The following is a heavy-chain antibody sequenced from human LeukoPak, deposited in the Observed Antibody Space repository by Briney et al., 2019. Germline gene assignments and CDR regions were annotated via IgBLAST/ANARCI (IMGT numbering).Heavy chain of an antibody. V-gene: IGHV3-66*01. D-gene: IGHD4-17*01. Sequence: PGGSLRLSCAASEFSVGSNYMTWVRQAPGKGLEWVSLIYNGGSTYYADSVKGRFTISRDNSKNTLYLQMNSLRAEDTAVYYCAREATNYGDHTMMIWGQGTLVTVSS. CDR2: IYNGGST. J-gene: IGHJ4*02. CDR1: EFSVGSNY. CDR3: AREATNYGDHTMMI.